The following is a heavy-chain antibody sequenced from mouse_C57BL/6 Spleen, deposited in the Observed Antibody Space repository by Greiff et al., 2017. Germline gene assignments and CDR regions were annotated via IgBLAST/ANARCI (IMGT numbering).Heavy chain of an antibody. Sequence: VQLQQPGAELVRPGSSVKLSCKASGYTFTSYWMDWVKQRPGQGLEWIGNIYPSDSETHYNPKFKDKATLTVDKSSSTAYMQLSSLTSEDSAVYYCARSEGYYYGSSSFFDYWGQGTTLTVSS. V-gene: IGHV1-61*01. CDR1: GYTFTSYW. D-gene: IGHD1-1*01. J-gene: IGHJ2*01. CDR2: IYPSDSET. CDR3: ARSEGYYYGSSSFFDY.